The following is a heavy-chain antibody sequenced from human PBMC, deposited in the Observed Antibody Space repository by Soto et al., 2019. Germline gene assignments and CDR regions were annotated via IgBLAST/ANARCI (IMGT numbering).Heavy chain of an antibody. V-gene: IGHV3-21*01. CDR3: ARGYHFYDSSGYDKWDAFDI. J-gene: IGHJ3*02. D-gene: IGHD3-22*01. CDR2: ISSSSSYI. CDR1: GFTFSTYS. Sequence: EVQLVESGGGLVKPGGSLRLSCAASGFTFSTYSMNWVRQAPGKGLEWVSSISSSSSYIFYADSVKGRFTISSDNAKNSLYLQKNSLRAEDTAVYYCARGYHFYDSSGYDKWDAFDIWGQGTMVTVSS.